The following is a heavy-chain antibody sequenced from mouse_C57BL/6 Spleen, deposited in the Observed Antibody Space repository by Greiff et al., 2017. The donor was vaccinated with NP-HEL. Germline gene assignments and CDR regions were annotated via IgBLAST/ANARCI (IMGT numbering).Heavy chain of an antibody. CDR1: GYAFSSSW. CDR3: ARRDSSYAMDY. CDR2: IYPGDGDT. Sequence: VQLQQSGPELVKPGASVKISCKASGYAFSSSWMNWVKQRPGKGLEWIGRIYPGDGDTNYNGKFKGKATLTADKSSSTAYLQLSSLTSEDSAVYCCARRDSSYAMDYWGQGTSVTVSS. J-gene: IGHJ4*01. V-gene: IGHV1-82*01. D-gene: IGHD1-1*01.